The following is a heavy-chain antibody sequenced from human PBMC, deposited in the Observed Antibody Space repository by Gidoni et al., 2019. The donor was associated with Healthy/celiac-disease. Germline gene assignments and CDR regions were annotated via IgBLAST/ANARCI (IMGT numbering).Heavy chain of an antibody. J-gene: IGHJ3*02. Sequence: QVQLVESGGGVVQPARSLRLSCAASGFTFSSYGMHWVRQAPGKGLEWVAVISYDGSNKYYADSVKGRFTISRDNSKNTLYLQMNSLRAEDTAVYYCANPWPEYGESVNDALDIWGQGTMVTVSS. CDR1: GFTFSSYG. D-gene: IGHD4-17*01. CDR2: ISYDGSNK. CDR3: ANPWPEYGESVNDALDI. V-gene: IGHV3-30*18.